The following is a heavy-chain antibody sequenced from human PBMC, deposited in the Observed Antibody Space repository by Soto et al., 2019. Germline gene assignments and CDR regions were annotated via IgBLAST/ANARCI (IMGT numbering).Heavy chain of an antibody. D-gene: IGHD4-17*01. V-gene: IGHV3-33*01. Sequence: LRLSCAASGFMFSSYGMHWVRQAPGKGLQWVAGLWYDGSNKNYADSVKGRFTISRDSSKNTVYLQMNILRAEDTAVYYCARDADYGGNSATFDIWGQGTMVTVSS. CDR2: LWYDGSNK. J-gene: IGHJ3*02. CDR3: ARDADYGGNSATFDI. CDR1: GFMFSSYG.